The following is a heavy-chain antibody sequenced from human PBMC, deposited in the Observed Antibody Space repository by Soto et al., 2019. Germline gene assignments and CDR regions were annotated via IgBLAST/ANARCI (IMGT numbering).Heavy chain of an antibody. Sequence: QVQLVQSGAEVKKPGSSVKVSCKASGGTFSSYAISWVRQAPGQGLEWMGGIIPIFGTANYAQKFQGRVTITADESTSTAYMDMSSLRSEDTAVYYCAREPEYRDDEDNNGFDPWGQGTLVTVSS. CDR2: IIPIFGTA. J-gene: IGHJ5*02. CDR3: AREPEYRDDEDNNGFDP. CDR1: GGTFSSYA. V-gene: IGHV1-69*12. D-gene: IGHD4-17*01.